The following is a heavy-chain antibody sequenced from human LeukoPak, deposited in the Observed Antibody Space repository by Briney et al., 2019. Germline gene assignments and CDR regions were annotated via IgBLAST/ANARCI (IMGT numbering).Heavy chain of an antibody. V-gene: IGHV3-23*01. J-gene: IGHJ4*02. D-gene: IGHD4-11*01. CDR1: GFTFSTYA. Sequence: GGSLRLSCAASGFTFSTYAMSWVRQAPGKGLEWVSGISGSGGSTYYADSVKGRFTISRDNSKNTVYLQMSSLRAEDTAVYYCAKDPATATSRPRVLRYCGQGTLVTVSS. CDR3: AKDPATATSRPRVLRY. CDR2: ISGSGGST.